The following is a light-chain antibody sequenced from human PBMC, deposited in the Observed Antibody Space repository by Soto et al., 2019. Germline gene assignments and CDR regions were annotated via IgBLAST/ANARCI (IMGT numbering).Light chain of an antibody. V-gene: IGKV1-5*01. CDR3: QQYNNFPFT. J-gene: IGKJ4*01. Sequence: DIQMTQSPSTLSASVGDRVTITCRASQSLSSWLAWYQQKPGKAPKLLIYDASSLESEVPSRFSGSGSGTEFTLTISSLQPDDFATYYCQQYNNFPFTFGGGTKVEIK. CDR1: QSLSSW. CDR2: DAS.